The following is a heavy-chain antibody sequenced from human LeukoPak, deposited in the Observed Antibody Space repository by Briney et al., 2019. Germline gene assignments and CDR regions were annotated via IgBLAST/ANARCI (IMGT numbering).Heavy chain of an antibody. CDR3: AKDSNYYGSGYYYYYYGMDV. D-gene: IGHD3-10*01. CDR1: GFTFSSYG. V-gene: IGHV3-30*02. Sequence: GGSLRLSCAASGFTFSSYGMHWVRQAPGKGLEWVAFIRYDGSNKYYADSVKGRFTISRDNSKNTLYLQMNSLSAEDTAVYYCAKDSNYYGSGYYYYYYGMDVWGQGTTVTVSS. CDR2: IRYDGSNK. J-gene: IGHJ6*02.